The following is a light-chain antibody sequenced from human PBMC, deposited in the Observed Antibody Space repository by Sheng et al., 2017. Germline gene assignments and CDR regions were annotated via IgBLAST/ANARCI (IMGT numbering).Light chain of an antibody. Sequence: DIQLTQSPSSLSASIGDRVSITCRASQSISNYLNWYQQKPGKAPKLLIYAASSLQSGVPSRFSGSGSGTDFTLTISSLQPEDFATYHCQQSYSSPWTFGQGTKVEIK. CDR2: AAS. V-gene: IGKV1-39*01. CDR3: QQSYSSPWT. CDR1: QSISNY. J-gene: IGKJ1*01.